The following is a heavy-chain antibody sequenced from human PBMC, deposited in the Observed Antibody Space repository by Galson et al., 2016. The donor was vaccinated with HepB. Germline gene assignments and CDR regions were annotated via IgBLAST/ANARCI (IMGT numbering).Heavy chain of an antibody. J-gene: IGHJ4*02. V-gene: IGHV3-23*01. Sequence: SLRLSCAASGFPFSSYAMSWVRQAPGKGLAWVSIISGAGTASCAYSVKGRFTISRDNSKNTLDLQMDSLSVEDTALYFCFRVPRYYADYSSGVGDCWGQGTLLTVSS. CDR1: GFPFSSYA. CDR3: FRVPRYYADYSSGVGDC. D-gene: IGHD4-17*01. CDR2: ISGAGTA.